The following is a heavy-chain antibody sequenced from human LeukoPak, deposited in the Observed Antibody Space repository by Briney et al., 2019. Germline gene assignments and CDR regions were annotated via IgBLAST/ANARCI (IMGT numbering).Heavy chain of an antibody. CDR2: IYYSGST. J-gene: IGHJ3*02. CDR1: GGSISSYY. D-gene: IGHD3-10*01. Sequence: PSETLSLTCTVSGGSISSYYWSWLRQPPGKGLEWVGYIYYSGSTNYNPSLKSRVTISVDTSNNQFSLKLSSVTAADTAVYYCAREYGSGTFDAFDIWGQGTMVTVSS. CDR3: AREYGSGTFDAFDI. V-gene: IGHV4-59*01.